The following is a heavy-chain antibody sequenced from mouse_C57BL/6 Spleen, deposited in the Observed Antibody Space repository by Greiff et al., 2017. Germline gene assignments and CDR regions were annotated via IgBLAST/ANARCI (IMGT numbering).Heavy chain of an antibody. CDR1: GYSITSGYY. CDR2: ISYDGSN. V-gene: IGHV3-6*01. CDR3: ARDAQAKTWFAY. Sequence: EVKLQESGPGLVKPSQSLSLTCSVTGYSITSGYYWNWIRQFPGNKLEWMGYISYDGSNNYNPSLKNRISITRDTSKNQFFLKLNSVTTEDTATYYCARDAQAKTWFAYWGQGTLVTVSA. J-gene: IGHJ3*01. D-gene: IGHD3-2*02.